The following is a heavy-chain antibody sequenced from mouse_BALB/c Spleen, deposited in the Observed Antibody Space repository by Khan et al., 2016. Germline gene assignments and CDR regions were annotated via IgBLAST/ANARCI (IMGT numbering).Heavy chain of an antibody. J-gene: IGHJ4*01. CDR2: IYPSDSYA. CDR1: GYTFTNYW. Sequence: QVQLQQPGAELVRPGASVKLSCTASGYTFTNYWINWVKQRPGQGLEWIGNIYPSDSYANYNQKFKDKATLTVDRSSSTAYMHLISPTSEDSAVYDCSRAITTIGSYYYAMEYWGQGTPVTVSS. V-gene: IGHV1-69*02. CDR3: SRAITTIGSYYYAMEY. D-gene: IGHD1-2*01.